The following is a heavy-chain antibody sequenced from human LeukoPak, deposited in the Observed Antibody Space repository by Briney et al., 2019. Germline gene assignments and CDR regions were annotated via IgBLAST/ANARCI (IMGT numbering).Heavy chain of an antibody. D-gene: IGHD3-16*02. V-gene: IGHV3-21*01. CDR2: ISSSSSYI. Sequence: GGSLRLSCAASGFTFNSYSMNWVRQAPGKGLEWVSSISSSSSYIYYADSVKGRFTISRDNAKNSLYLQMNSLRAEDTAVYYCARGSYDYVWGSYRHVLDYWGQGTLVTVSS. J-gene: IGHJ4*02. CDR3: ARGSYDYVWGSYRHVLDY. CDR1: GFTFNSYS.